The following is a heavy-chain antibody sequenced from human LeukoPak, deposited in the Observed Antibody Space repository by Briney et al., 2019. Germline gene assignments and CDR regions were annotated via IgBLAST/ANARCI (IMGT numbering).Heavy chain of an antibody. CDR1: GYTFTDYY. V-gene: IGHV1-2*02. D-gene: IGHD7-27*01. Sequence: ASVKVSCKASGYTFTDYYMHWVRQAPGQGLEWMGWINPNSGGTNYAQKFQGRVSLTRDMSISTAYMELSRLTSDDTAVYYCARDHNWGPGYWGQGTLVSVSS. CDR3: ARDHNWGPGY. CDR2: INPNSGGT. J-gene: IGHJ4*02.